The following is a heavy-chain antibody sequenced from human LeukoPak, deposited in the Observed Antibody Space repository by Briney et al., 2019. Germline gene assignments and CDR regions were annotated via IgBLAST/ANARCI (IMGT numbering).Heavy chain of an antibody. Sequence: SGTLSLTCAVSGGSISSSKWWSWVRQPPGKGLEWIGNIYHSGSTNYNPSLKSRVSISLDKPKNQFSLNLRSVTAADTAVYYCARDYCTDDSCYPTYASWGQGTLVTVSS. D-gene: IGHD2-8*01. V-gene: IGHV4-4*02. CDR2: IYHSGST. J-gene: IGHJ5*02. CDR3: ARDYCTDDSCYPTYAS. CDR1: GGSISSSKW.